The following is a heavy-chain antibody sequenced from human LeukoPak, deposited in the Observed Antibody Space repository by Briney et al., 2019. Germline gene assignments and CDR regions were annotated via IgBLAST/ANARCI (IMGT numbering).Heavy chain of an antibody. Sequence: PGGSLRLSCEASGFTLEHYGMSSVRQAPGKGVEWVAGINWNGGITGYADSVKGRFTISRDNAKNSLYLQMNSLRVEDTALYYCARKGLGGELGGFDYWGQGTLVTVSS. CDR1: GFTLEHYG. V-gene: IGHV3-20*04. D-gene: IGHD1-26*01. J-gene: IGHJ4*02. CDR2: INWNGGIT. CDR3: ARKGLGGELGGFDY.